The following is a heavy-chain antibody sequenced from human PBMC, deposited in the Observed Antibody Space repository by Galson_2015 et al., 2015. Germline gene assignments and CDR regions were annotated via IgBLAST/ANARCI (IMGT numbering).Heavy chain of an antibody. CDR2: ISGSGGRT. J-gene: IGHJ4*02. D-gene: IGHD3-22*01. CDR1: GFTFSTYA. Sequence: SLRLSCAASGFTFSTYAMTWVRQAPGKGLEWVSAISGSGGRTYYADSVQGRFTISRDNSKNTLYLQMHSLRAEDTAVYYCAKQGYYYDTSGYFGDYWGQGTLVTVSS. CDR3: AKQGYYYDTSGYFGDY. V-gene: IGHV3-23*01.